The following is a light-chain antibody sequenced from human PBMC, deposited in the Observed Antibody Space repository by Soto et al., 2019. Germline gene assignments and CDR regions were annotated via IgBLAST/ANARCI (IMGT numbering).Light chain of an antibody. Sequence: QSALTQPASVSGSPGQSITISCTGSSNDVGSYKFVSWYQQYPGKTSKLIIYEASKRPAGVSSRFTGSKSGNTASLRISGRQAMDEADYYCCSYAGDSAFLFGGGTKVTVL. CDR1: SNDVGSYKF. V-gene: IGLV2-23*02. J-gene: IGLJ2*01. CDR3: CSYAGDSAFL. CDR2: EAS.